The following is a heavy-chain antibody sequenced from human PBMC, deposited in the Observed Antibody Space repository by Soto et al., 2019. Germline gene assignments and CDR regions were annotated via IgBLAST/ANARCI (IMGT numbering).Heavy chain of an antibody. CDR2: IDPSDSYT. D-gene: IGHD6-19*01. CDR3: ACVWAVAGTRY. V-gene: IGHV5-10-1*01. CDR1: GYSFTSYW. Sequence: PGESLKISCKGSGYSFTSYWISWVRQMPGKGLEWMGRIDPSDSYTNYSPSFQGHVTISADKSISTAYLQVNSLRAEDTATYYCACVWAVAGTRYWGQGTLVTVSS. J-gene: IGHJ4*02.